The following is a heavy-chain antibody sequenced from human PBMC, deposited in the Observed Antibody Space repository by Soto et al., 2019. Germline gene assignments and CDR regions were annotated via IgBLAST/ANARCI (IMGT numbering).Heavy chain of an antibody. CDR2: MNPNSGNT. CDR3: TRGREYSYDY. J-gene: IGHJ4*02. Sequence: QVQLVQSGAEVKKPAASVKVSCKASGYTFTSYEIHWVRQATGQGLEWMGWMNPNSGNTDYAQKFQGRVTMTRNTSIRTAYMELSSLRSEDTAVYYCTRGREYSYDYWGQGTLVTVSS. V-gene: IGHV1-8*01. CDR1: GYTFTSYE. D-gene: IGHD5-18*01.